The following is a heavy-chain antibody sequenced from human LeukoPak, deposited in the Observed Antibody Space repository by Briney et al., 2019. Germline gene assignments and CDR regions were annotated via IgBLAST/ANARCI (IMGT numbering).Heavy chain of an antibody. V-gene: IGHV1-2*02. Sequence: GASVKVSCKASGYTFTGYYMHWVRQAPGQGLEWMGWINPNSGGINYAQKFQGRVTMTRETSISTAYMDLRRLTSDDTAVYYCASSRFLEWLYVLDYWGQGTLVTVSS. CDR2: INPNSGGI. D-gene: IGHD3-3*01. J-gene: IGHJ4*02. CDR3: ASSRFLEWLYVLDY. CDR1: GYTFTGYY.